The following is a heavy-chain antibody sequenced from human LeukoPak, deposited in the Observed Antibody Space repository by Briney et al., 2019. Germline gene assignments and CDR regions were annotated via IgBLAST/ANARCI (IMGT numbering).Heavy chain of an antibody. D-gene: IGHD6-13*01. CDR3: AKGITTGYEPLFDY. Sequence: AGRSLRLSCAASGFTFDDDAMPWVRQAPGKGLEWVSGISWNSGTIGYADSVKGRFTISRDNAKKSLYLQMNSLRAEDTALYYCAKGITTGYEPLFDYWGQGTLVTVSS. V-gene: IGHV3-9*01. CDR1: GFTFDDDA. J-gene: IGHJ4*02. CDR2: ISWNSGTI.